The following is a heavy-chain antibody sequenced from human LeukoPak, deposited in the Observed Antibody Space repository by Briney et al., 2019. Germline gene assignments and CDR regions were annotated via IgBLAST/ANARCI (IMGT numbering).Heavy chain of an antibody. J-gene: IGHJ5*02. CDR1: GYTFTGYY. V-gene: IGHV1-2*02. CDR2: INSDSGGT. Sequence: GASVKVSCKASGYTFTGYYIYWVRQAPGQGLEWVGWINSDSGGTNNAQKFQGRVTMTRDTSISTAYMEVSSLRSDDTAVYYCARATKVVSGKAAWFDPWGQGTLSPSPQ. CDR3: ARATKVVSGKAAWFDP. D-gene: IGHD6-19*01.